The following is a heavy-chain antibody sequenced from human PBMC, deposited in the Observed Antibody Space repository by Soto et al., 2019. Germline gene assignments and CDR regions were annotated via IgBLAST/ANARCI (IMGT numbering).Heavy chain of an antibody. CDR1: GGSISSSSYY. CDR3: ARLPYCSGGSCYGFHYYGMDV. V-gene: IGHV4-39*01. Sequence: SETLSLTCTVSGGSISSSSYYWGWIRQPPGKGLEWIGSIYYSGSTYYNPSLKSRVTISVDTSKNQFSLKLSSVTAADTAVDYCARLPYCSGGSCYGFHYYGMDVWGQGTTVTVSS. CDR2: IYYSGST. D-gene: IGHD2-15*01. J-gene: IGHJ6*02.